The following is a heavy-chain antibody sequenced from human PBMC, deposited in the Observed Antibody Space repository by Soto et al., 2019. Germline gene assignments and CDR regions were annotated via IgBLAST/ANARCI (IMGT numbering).Heavy chain of an antibody. CDR3: ARDDSEYYLDSVGSMGPSHWFDP. CDR1: GGSITSGGYY. D-gene: IGHD3-10*01. Sequence: QVQLQESGPGLVKPSQTLSLTCSVAGGSITSGGYYWSWIRQHPGKGLEWIGYIFYSGRTDYNPSLKGRVTISVDTSENQLSLNLNSVTAADTAVYYCARDDSEYYLDSVGSMGPSHWFDPWGQGTLVTVSS. V-gene: IGHV4-31*03. J-gene: IGHJ5*02. CDR2: IFYSGRT.